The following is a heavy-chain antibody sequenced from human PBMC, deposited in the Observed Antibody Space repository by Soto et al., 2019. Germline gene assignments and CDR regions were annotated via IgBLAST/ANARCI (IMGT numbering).Heavy chain of an antibody. V-gene: IGHV3-30*18. D-gene: IGHD3-9*01. CDR1: GFTFSNYG. CDR2: ISYDGSNK. J-gene: IGHJ6*02. Sequence: QVQLVESGGGVVQPGRSLRLSCAASGFTFSNYGMHWVRQAPGKGLEWVAVISYDGSNKYYADSVKGRFTISRDNSKNTLDLLTNCPRAHDSDVSYCAKNPRRYIAWLHGTDVWGQGTTVTVSS. CDR3: AKNPRRYIAWLHGTDV.